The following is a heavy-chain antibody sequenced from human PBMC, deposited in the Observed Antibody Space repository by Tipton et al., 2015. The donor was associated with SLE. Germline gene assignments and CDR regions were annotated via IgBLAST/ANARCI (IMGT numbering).Heavy chain of an antibody. CDR1: GDSISSSTYY. Sequence: TLSLTCTVSGDSISSSTYYWGWIRQSPGKGLEWIGTIYSSGTYYNPSLKSRVTISVDTSKNQFSLKLSSVTAADTAVYYCARHPDGYYYYYGLDVWGQGTTVTVSS. CDR3: ARHPDGYYYYYGLDV. J-gene: IGHJ6*02. V-gene: IGHV4-39*07. D-gene: IGHD5-24*01. CDR2: IYSSGT.